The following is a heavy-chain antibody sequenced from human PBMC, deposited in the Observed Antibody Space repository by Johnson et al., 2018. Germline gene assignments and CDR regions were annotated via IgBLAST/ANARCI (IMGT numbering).Heavy chain of an antibody. J-gene: IGHJ3*02. CDR2: ISYDGSNN. V-gene: IGHV3-30-3*01. CDR1: GFTFSSYA. D-gene: IGHD1-26*01. CDR3: ARDISASGSYYSGAFDI. Sequence: QVQLVESGGGVVQPGRSLRLSCAASGFTFSSYAMHWVRQAPGKGLEWVAVISYDGSNNYYADSVKGRFTISRDNSKNTLYLQMNSLRAEDTAVYYCARDISASGSYYSGAFDIWGQGTMVTVSS.